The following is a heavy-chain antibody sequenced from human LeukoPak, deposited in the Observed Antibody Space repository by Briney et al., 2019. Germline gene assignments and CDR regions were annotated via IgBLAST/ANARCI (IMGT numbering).Heavy chain of an antibody. D-gene: IGHD3-10*01. CDR1: GYTFTSYD. V-gene: IGHV1-8*01. J-gene: IGHJ4*02. Sequence: ASVKVSCKASGYTFTSYDINWVRQATGQGLEWMGWMNPNSGNTGYAQKFQGRDTMTRNTSISTAYMELSSLRSEDTAVYYCARVPDMVQGVIIWDYWGQGTLVTVSS. CDR2: MNPNSGNT. CDR3: ARVPDMVQGVIIWDY.